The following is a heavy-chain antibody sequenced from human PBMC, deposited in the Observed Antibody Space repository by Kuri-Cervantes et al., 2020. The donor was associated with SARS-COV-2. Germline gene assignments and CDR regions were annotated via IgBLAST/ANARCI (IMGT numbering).Heavy chain of an antibody. CDR3: ARYEGSSTSHVRGDSRPNDY. CDR2: ISSSGSTI. Sequence: GGSLRLSCAASGFTFSSYEMNWVRQAPGKGLEWVSYISSSGSTIYYADSVKGRFTISRDNAKNSLYLQMNSLRAEDTAVYYCARYEGSSTSHVRGDSRPNDYWGQGTLVTVSS. D-gene: IGHD2-2*01. CDR1: GFTFSSYE. J-gene: IGHJ4*02. V-gene: IGHV3-48*03.